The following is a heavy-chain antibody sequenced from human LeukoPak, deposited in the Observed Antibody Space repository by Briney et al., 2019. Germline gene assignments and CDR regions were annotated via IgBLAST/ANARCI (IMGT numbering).Heavy chain of an antibody. J-gene: IGHJ6*02. CDR1: GLTFSSAW. D-gene: IGHD4-23*01. V-gene: IGHV3-30-3*01. CDR2: ISYDGNNK. CDR3: ARGANGGNSGYYYYGMDV. Sequence: GGSLRLSCAASGLTFSSAWMAWVRQAPGKGLEWVAVISYDGNNKYYADSVKGRFTISRDNSKNTLYVQMNSLRAEDTAVYYCARGANGGNSGYYYYGMDVWGQGTTVTVSS.